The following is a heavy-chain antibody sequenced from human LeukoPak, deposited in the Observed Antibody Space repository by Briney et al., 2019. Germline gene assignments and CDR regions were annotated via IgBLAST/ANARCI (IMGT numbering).Heavy chain of an antibody. Sequence: GGSLRLSCAASGFTFSSYWMSWVRQAPGKGLEWVANIKEDGSEKYYVDSVKGRFSISRDNAKNSLYVQMNSLGAEDTAVYYCARQSRYPNPWFDPWGQGTLVSVSS. CDR3: ARQSRYPNPWFDP. V-gene: IGHV3-7*01. CDR2: IKEDGSEK. D-gene: IGHD5-12*01. J-gene: IGHJ5*02. CDR1: GFTFSSYW.